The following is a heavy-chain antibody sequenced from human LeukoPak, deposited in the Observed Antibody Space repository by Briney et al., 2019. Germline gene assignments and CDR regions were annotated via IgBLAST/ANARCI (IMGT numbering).Heavy chain of an antibody. V-gene: IGHV1-8*01. CDR1: GYPFTSYD. CDR3: ARGPNDFVVVPGAMGGRRWFEP. CDR2: MNPNSGNT. J-gene: IGHJ5*02. D-gene: IGHD2-2*01. Sequence: ASVKVSCKASGYPFTSYDINWVRQATGQGLEWMGWMNPNSGNTGYAQKFQGRVTMTRNTSISTAYMELSSLRSEDTAVYYWARGPNDFVVVPGAMGGRRWFEPWGQGTLVTVSS.